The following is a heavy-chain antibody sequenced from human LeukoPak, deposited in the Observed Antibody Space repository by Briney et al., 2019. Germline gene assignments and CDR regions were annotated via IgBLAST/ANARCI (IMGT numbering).Heavy chain of an antibody. CDR1: GFMFRDYW. CDR2: IRPDGQDK. V-gene: IGHV3-7*01. Sequence: GGSLRLSCAVSGFMFRDYWMAWVRQAPGKGLEWVANIRPDGQDKYYVESVRGRFTISRDNAQNSLSLQMDSLRVEDSAVYHCGRWGITAALDRWGQGTLVSVSS. J-gene: IGHJ5*02. CDR3: GRWGITAALDR. D-gene: IGHD2-2*01.